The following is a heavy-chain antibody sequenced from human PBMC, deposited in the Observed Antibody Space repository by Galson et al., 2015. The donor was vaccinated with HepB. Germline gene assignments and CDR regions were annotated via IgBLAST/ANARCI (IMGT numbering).Heavy chain of an antibody. V-gene: IGHV1-18*01. CDR2: ISAYNGNT. CDR1: GYTFTSYG. J-gene: IGHJ6*02. D-gene: IGHD2-15*01. CDR3: ARESGNIVVVVAATWYYYYGMDV. Sequence: SVKVSCKASGYTFTSYGISWVRQAPGQGLEWMGWISAYNGNTNYAQKLQGRVTMTTDTSTSTAYMELRSLRSDDTAVYYCARESGNIVVVVAATWYYYYGMDVWGQGTTVTVSS.